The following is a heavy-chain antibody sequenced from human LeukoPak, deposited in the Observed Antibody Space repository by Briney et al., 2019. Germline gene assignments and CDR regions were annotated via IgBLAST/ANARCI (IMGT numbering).Heavy chain of an antibody. Sequence: SETLSLTCTVSNGSISSSSYYWSWIRQPPGKGLKRIGYIYYSGSTNYNPSLKSRVTISVDTSKNQFSLKLSSVTAADTAVYYCARGGAIMITLFTGGHDALDIWGQGTMVTVSS. V-gene: IGHV4-61*01. CDR1: NGSISSSSYY. CDR3: ARGGAIMITLFTGGHDALDI. CDR2: IYYSGST. J-gene: IGHJ3*02. D-gene: IGHD3-16*01.